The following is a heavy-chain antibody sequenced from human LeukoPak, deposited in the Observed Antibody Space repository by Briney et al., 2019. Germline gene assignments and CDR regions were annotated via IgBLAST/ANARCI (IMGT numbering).Heavy chain of an antibody. J-gene: IGHJ4*02. Sequence: SETLSLTCTVSGVSISPYYWSWIRQPPGKGLEWIGYIHYSGSTNYNPSFKSRVTMSVDTSKNQFSLKLSSVTAADTAVYYCAREGWYSSSYYFDYWGQGTLVTVSS. CDR2: IHYSGST. V-gene: IGHV4-59*12. CDR3: AREGWYSSSYYFDY. CDR1: GVSISPYY. D-gene: IGHD6-6*01.